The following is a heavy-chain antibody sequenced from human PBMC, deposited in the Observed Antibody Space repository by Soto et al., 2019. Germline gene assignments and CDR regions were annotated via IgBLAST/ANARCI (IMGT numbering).Heavy chain of an antibody. Sequence: EVQLLESGGGLVQPGGSLGLSCAASGFTFSSYAMSWVRQAPGKGLEWVSAISGSGGSTYYADSVKGRFTISRDNSKNTLYLQMNSLRAEDTAVYYCAKVGYCSSTSCHYYYYYMDVWGKGTTVTVSS. CDR3: AKVGYCSSTSCHYYYYYMDV. J-gene: IGHJ6*03. D-gene: IGHD2-2*01. V-gene: IGHV3-23*01. CDR1: GFTFSSYA. CDR2: ISGSGGST.